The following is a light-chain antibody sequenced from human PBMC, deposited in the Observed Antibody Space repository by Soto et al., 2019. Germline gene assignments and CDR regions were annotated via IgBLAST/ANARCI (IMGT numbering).Light chain of an antibody. CDR2: RAS. J-gene: IGKJ4*01. V-gene: IGKV3-15*01. CDR3: QQYNKWPPLT. Sequence: EVVMTQSPATQSVSPGERATLSCRASQSVGTNLAWYQQKPGQAHRLLIYRASTRATGIPARFSGSGSGTEFTLTISSLQSEDLAVYYCQQYNKWPPLTFGGGTKVEIK. CDR1: QSVGTN.